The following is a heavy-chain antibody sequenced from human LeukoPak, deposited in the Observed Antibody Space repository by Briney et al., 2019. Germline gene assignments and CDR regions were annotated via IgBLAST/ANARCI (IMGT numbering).Heavy chain of an antibody. CDR2: INNDGSST. V-gene: IGHV3-74*01. J-gene: IGHJ4*02. Sequence: GGSLRLSCAASGFTLSSYWMHWVRQVPGKGLVWVSRINNDGSSTSYADSVKGRFTISRDNAKSSLYLQMNSLRAEDTAVYYCARELYDSSGYWFDYWGQGTLVTVSS. CDR1: GFTLSSYW. CDR3: ARELYDSSGYWFDY. D-gene: IGHD3-22*01.